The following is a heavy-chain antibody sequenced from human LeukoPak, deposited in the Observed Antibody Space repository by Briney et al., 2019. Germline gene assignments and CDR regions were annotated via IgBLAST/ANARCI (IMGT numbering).Heavy chain of an antibody. CDR2: MNPNSGNT. CDR1: GYTFTGYY. D-gene: IGHD3-10*01. V-gene: IGHV1-8*02. CDR3: ARADYHGSGSHSDY. Sequence: ASVKVSCKASGYTFTGYYMHWVRQATGQGLEWMGWMNPNSGNTGYAQKFQGRVTMTRNTSISTAYMELSSLRSEDTAVYYCARADYHGSGSHSDYWGQGTLVTVSS. J-gene: IGHJ4*02.